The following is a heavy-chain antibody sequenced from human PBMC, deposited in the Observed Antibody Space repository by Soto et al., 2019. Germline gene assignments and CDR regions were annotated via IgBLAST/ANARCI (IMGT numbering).Heavy chain of an antibody. D-gene: IGHD6-13*01. CDR3: ARYIAASGTYYLDF. V-gene: IGHV4-4*03. Sequence: PETLSLTCTVSGGSISSNNWWSWVRQPPGKGLEWIGEIYHSGSTNYNPSLKSRVIISVDTSKNQFSLRLSSVTAADTAVYYCARYIAASGTYYLDFWGQGTLVTVSS. CDR1: GGSISSNNW. J-gene: IGHJ4*02. CDR2: IYHSGST.